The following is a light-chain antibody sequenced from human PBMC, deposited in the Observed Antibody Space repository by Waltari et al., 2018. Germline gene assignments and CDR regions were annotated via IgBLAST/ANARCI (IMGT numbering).Light chain of an antibody. J-gene: IGKJ2*01. CDR1: QIISTY. Sequence: DIQMTQSPSSLSASVGDRVPITCRASQIISTYLNWYQQKPGKAPKLLIYAASSMQSGVPSRFSGSGSGTDFTLTISSLQPEDFATYYCQQSYSILYTFGQGTKLEIK. CDR2: AAS. V-gene: IGKV1-39*01. CDR3: QQSYSILYT.